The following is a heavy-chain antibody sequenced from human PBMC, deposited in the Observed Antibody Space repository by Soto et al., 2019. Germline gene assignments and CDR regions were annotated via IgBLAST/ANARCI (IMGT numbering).Heavy chain of an antibody. CDR2: IYYGGST. CDR1: GGSISSYY. D-gene: IGHD3-3*01. Sequence: SETLSLTCTVSGGSISSYYWSWIRQPPGKGLEWIGYIYYGGSTNYNPSLKSRVTISVATSKHQFSLKLSSVTAADTAVYYCARGNDFWSGTYSEHYYYYYMAVWVKGTTVTVSS. V-gene: IGHV4-59*01. CDR3: ARGNDFWSGTYSEHYYYYYMAV. J-gene: IGHJ6*03.